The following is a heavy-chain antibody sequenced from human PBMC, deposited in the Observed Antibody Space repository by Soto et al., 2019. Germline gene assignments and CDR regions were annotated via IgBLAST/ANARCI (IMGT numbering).Heavy chain of an antibody. J-gene: IGHJ5*02. CDR3: ARGGVVVAANTNNWFDP. D-gene: IGHD2-15*01. CDR2: INHSGST. CDR1: GGSFSGYY. V-gene: IGHV4-34*01. Sequence: PSETLSLTCAVYGGSFSGYYWSWIRQPPGKGLEWIGEINHSGSTNYNPSLKSRVTISVDTSKNQFSLKLSSVTAADTAVYYCARGGVVVAANTNNWFDPWGQGTLVTVSS.